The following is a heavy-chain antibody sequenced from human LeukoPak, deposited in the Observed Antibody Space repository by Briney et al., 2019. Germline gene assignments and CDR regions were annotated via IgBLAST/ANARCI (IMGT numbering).Heavy chain of an antibody. CDR3: ARAMVRGVIPY. D-gene: IGHD3-10*01. J-gene: IGHJ4*02. Sequence: GGSLRLSCAASGFTFRAHAMHWVRQAPGKGLEWLAVISNDGTIQYYADSVKGRFTISRDNSRNIMNLQTDSLRPEDTALYYYARAMVRGVIPYWGQGTLVTVSS. CDR2: ISNDGTIQ. V-gene: IGHV3-30*04. CDR1: GFTFRAHA.